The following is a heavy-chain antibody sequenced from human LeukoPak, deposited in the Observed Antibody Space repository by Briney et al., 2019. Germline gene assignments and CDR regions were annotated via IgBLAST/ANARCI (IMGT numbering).Heavy chain of an antibody. CDR2: IYYSGST. V-gene: IGHV4-39*01. CDR3: AVELTIFGVVTNHPLDY. CDR1: GGSISSSSYY. D-gene: IGHD3-3*01. Sequence: PSETLSLTCTVSGGSISSSSYYWGWIRQPPGKGLEWIGSIYYSGSTYYNPSLKGRVTISVDTSKNQFSLKLSSVTAADTAVYYCAVELTIFGVVTNHPLDYWGQGTLVTVSS. J-gene: IGHJ4*02.